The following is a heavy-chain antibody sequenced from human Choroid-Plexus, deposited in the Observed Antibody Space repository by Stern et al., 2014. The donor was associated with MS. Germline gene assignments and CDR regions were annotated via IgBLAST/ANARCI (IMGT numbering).Heavy chain of an antibody. Sequence: QDQLVQSGGGVVQPGRPLRLSCVASGFTFGSCAMHWVRQAPGKGLEWGAGVSYDGSNKYYADSVKGRFTISRDNSQNTLYMQMSSLRPEDTAVYYCAKDRQYLTYFFDHWGQGSLVTVSS. CDR2: VSYDGSNK. CDR1: GFTFGSCA. D-gene: IGHD2/OR15-2a*01. CDR3: AKDRQYLTYFFDH. J-gene: IGHJ5*02. V-gene: IGHV3-30*18.